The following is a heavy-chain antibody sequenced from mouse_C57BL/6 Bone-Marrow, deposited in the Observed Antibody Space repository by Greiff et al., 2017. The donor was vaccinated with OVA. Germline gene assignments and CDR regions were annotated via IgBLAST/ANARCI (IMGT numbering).Heavy chain of an antibody. CDR2: IDPANGNT. V-gene: IGHV14-3*01. CDR1: GYTFTNTY. CDR3: ARWLRRAWYFDV. D-gene: IGHD2-2*01. Sequence: VQLQQSVAELVRPGASVKLSCTASGYTFTNTYMHWVKQRPEQGLEWIGRIDPANGNTKYDPKFQGKATLTADTSSNTAYLQLSSLTSEDSASDYCARWLRRAWYFDVWGTGTTVTVSS. J-gene: IGHJ1*03.